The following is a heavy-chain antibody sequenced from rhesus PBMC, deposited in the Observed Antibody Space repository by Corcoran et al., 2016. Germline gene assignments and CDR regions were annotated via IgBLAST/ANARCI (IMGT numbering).Heavy chain of an antibody. CDR1: GFTFSSHA. D-gene: IGHD1-44*01. V-gene: IGHV3-103*01. J-gene: IGHJ6*01. CDR3: AKGGSGNYPYGLDS. Sequence: EVQLVESGGGLAKPGGSLRLSCAASGFTFSSHAVHWVRQAPGKGLEWVSAISSGGSTYNEESGKGRFNISRDNSKNTLSLQRNSLRAEDTAVYYWAKGGSGNYPYGLDSWGQGVVVTVSS. CDR2: ISSGGST.